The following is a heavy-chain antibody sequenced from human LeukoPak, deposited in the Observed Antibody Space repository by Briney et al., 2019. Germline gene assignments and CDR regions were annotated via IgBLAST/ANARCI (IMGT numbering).Heavy chain of an antibody. Sequence: ASVKVSCKASGGTFTSYAMHWVRQAPGQRLEWMGWINAGNGNTKYSQEFQGRVTITRDTSASTAYMELSSLRSEDMAVYYCARTRNIVLMVYAISSLDYWGQGTLVTVSS. J-gene: IGHJ4*02. D-gene: IGHD2-8*01. V-gene: IGHV1-3*03. CDR3: ARTRNIVLMVYAISSLDY. CDR2: INAGNGNT. CDR1: GGTFTSYA.